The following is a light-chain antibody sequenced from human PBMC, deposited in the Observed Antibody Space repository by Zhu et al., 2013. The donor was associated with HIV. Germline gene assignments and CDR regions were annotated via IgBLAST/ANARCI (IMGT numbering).Light chain of an antibody. V-gene: IGKV1-39*01. CDR1: QSISSW. J-gene: IGKJ5*01. CDR2: AAS. Sequence: DIQMTQSPSTLSASVGDRVTITCRASQSISSWLAWYQQKPGEAPNLLIYAASSLQSGVPSRFSGSGSGTDFILSISSVQPEDVATYYCQQSYSTLPITFGQGTRLDIK. CDR3: QQSYSTLPIT.